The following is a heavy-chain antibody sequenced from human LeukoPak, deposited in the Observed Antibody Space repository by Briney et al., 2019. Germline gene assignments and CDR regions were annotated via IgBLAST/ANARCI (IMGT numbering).Heavy chain of an antibody. CDR1: GGSISSYY. V-gene: IGHV4-59*01. J-gene: IGHJ4*02. CDR2: IYYTGST. D-gene: IGHD5-12*01. Sequence: SETLSLTCTVSGGSISSYYWSWIRQPPGKGLEWIGYIYYTGSTNYNPSLKSRVTISVDTSKNQFSLKLSSVTATDTAVYYCARGKGYLADYWGQGMLVTVSS. CDR3: ARGKGYLADY.